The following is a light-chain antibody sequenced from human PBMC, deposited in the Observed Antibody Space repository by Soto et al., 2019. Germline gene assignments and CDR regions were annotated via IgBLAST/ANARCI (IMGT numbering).Light chain of an antibody. V-gene: IGLV2-23*01. CDR1: SSDVGSYNL. CDR2: EGS. CDR3: FSYAGSSTPVV. Sequence: QSALTQPASVSGSPGQSITISCTGTSSDVGSYNLVSWYQQHPGKAPKLMIYEGSKRPSGVSNRFSGSKSGNTAYLTISGLQAEDEVDYYCFSYAGSSTPVVFGGGTKLTVL. J-gene: IGLJ2*01.